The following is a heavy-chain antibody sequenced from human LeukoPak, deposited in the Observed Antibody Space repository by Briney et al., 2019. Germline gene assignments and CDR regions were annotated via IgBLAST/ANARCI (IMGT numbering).Heavy chain of an antibody. Sequence: SETLSFTCTVSGGSINTFYWSWFRQSPGKGLEWIGFISYSVSTNYDPSLKSRVTILLDTPKNQVSLKLSSVTAADTAVYYCASTAQWLFFDSWGPGILVTVSS. CDR2: ISYSVST. CDR1: GGSINTFY. J-gene: IGHJ4*02. D-gene: IGHD3-22*01. V-gene: IGHV4-59*01. CDR3: ASTAQWLFFDS.